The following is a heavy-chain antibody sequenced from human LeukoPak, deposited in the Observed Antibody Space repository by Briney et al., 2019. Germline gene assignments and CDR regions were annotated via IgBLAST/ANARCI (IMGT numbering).Heavy chain of an antibody. V-gene: IGHV1-2*06. Sequence: ASVNVSCTASGYTFTGYYMHWVRQAPGQGLEWMGRINPNSGGTNYAQKFQGRVTMTRDTSISTAYMELSRLRSDDTAVYYCARVSGSYDVDYWGQGTLVTVSS. D-gene: IGHD1-26*01. CDR2: INPNSGGT. CDR1: GYTFTGYY. J-gene: IGHJ4*02. CDR3: ARVSGSYDVDY.